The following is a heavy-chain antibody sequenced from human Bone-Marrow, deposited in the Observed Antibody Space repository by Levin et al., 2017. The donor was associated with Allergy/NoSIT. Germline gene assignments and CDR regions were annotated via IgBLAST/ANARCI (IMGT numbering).Heavy chain of an antibody. D-gene: IGHD3-10*01. Sequence: GESLKISCAASGFTFSSYAMHWVRQAPGKGLEWVAVISYDGSNKYYADSVKGRFTISRDNSKNTLYLQMNSLRAEDTAVYYCARDPGMVRGVLMKYYYYYGMDVWGQGTTVTVSS. CDR2: ISYDGSNK. CDR1: GFTFSSYA. V-gene: IGHV3-30*04. J-gene: IGHJ6*02. CDR3: ARDPGMVRGVLMKYYYYYGMDV.